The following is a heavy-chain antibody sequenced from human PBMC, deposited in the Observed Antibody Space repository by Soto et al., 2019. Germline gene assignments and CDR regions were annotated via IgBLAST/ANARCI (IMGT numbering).Heavy chain of an antibody. Sequence: EVQLLESGGGWLQPGGSLRLSCAASGFTFSSYAMNWVRQAPGKGLEWVSGITGSGAGSYYSDSVKGRFTISRDNSKNTRYLQMNSLRAEDTDVSYCAKAYSNSWPNDWFDPWGQGTLVTVSS. D-gene: IGHD6-13*01. CDR1: GFTFSSYA. CDR2: ITGSGAGS. CDR3: AKAYSNSWPNDWFDP. V-gene: IGHV3-23*01. J-gene: IGHJ5*02.